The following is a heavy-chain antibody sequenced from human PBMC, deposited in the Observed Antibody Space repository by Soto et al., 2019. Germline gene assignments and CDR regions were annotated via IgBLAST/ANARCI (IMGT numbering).Heavy chain of an antibody. Sequence: QVQQQQWGAGLLKPSETLSLTCAVYGGSFSNHYWSWIRQPPGKGLEWIGEINHSGSTNYNPSLKSRATISVDTSKNQFSLKLSSVTAADTAVYYCARAPPSYDYVWGSYRPDAFDVWGQGTMVTVSS. CDR1: GGSFSNHY. J-gene: IGHJ3*01. D-gene: IGHD3-16*02. CDR2: INHSGST. V-gene: IGHV4-34*01. CDR3: ARAPPSYDYVWGSYRPDAFDV.